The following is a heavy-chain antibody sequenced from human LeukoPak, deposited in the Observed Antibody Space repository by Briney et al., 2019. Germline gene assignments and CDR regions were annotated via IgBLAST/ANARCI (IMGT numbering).Heavy chain of an antibody. CDR2: IYPGDSDT. CDR3: ARQVHGSQLSGYSSGWYQGVSSPGQPGVAFDI. V-gene: IGHV5-51*01. CDR1: GYSFTSYW. J-gene: IGHJ3*02. Sequence: GESLRISCKGSGYSFTSYWIGWVRQMPGKGLEWMGIIYPGDSDTRYSPSFQGQVTISADKSIGTAYLQWSSLKASDTAMYYCARQVHGSQLSGYSSGWYQGVSSPGQPGVAFDIWGQGTMVTVSS. D-gene: IGHD6-19*01.